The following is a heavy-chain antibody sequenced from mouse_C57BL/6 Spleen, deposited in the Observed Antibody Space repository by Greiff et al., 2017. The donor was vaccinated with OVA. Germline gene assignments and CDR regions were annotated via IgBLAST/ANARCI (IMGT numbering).Heavy chain of an antibody. CDR3: ARRGDGRSLYWDFDV. CDR2: IDPSDSYT. CDR1: GYTFTSYW. Sequence: VQLQQPGAELVRPGTSVKLSCKASGYTFTSYWMHWVKQRPGQGLEWIGVIDPSDSYTNYNQKFKGKATLTVDTSSSTAYMQLSSLTSEDAAVDNGARRGDGRSLYWDFDVWGTGTTVTVSS. V-gene: IGHV1-59*01. J-gene: IGHJ1*03. D-gene: IGHD1-1*01.